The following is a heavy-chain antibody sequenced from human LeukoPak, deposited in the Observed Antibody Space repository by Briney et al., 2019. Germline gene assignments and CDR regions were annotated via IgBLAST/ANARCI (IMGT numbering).Heavy chain of an antibody. D-gene: IGHD3-9*01. Sequence: SETLSLTCTVSGDSISSSSYYWGWIRQPPGKGLEWIGSIYYSGSTYYNPSPKSRVTISVDTSKNQFSLKLSSVTAADTAVYYCARYFDHTDIDYWGQGTLVTVSS. V-gene: IGHV4-39*07. J-gene: IGHJ4*02. CDR2: IYYSGST. CDR3: ARYFDHTDIDY. CDR1: GDSISSSSYY.